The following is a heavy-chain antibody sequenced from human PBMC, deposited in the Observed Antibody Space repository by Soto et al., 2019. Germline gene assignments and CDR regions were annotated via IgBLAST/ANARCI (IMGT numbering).Heavy chain of an antibody. Sequence: SVKVSCKASGGTFSSYAISWVRQAPGQGLEWMGGIIPIFGTANYAQKFQGRVTITADESTSTAYMELSSLRSEDTAVYYCASLWFGSLGMDVWGKGTTVTVSS. CDR3: ASLWFGSLGMDV. V-gene: IGHV1-69*13. D-gene: IGHD3-10*01. CDR1: GGTFSSYA. CDR2: IIPIFGTA. J-gene: IGHJ6*04.